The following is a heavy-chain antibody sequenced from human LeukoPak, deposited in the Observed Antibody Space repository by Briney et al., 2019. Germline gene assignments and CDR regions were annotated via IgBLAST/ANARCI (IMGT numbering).Heavy chain of an antibody. CDR3: ARIYAGGYYDD. CDR1: GFTFSFSDYW. CDR2: IKPDGGEK. V-gene: IGHV3-7*01. Sequence: GGSLRLSCVGSGFTFSFSDYWMTWVRQAPGKGLEWVANIKPDGGEKNYVDSVKGRFTISRDSAKNSLYLQMNSLRAEDTAVYYCARIYAGGYYDDWGQGTLVTVSS. D-gene: IGHD3-3*01. J-gene: IGHJ4*02.